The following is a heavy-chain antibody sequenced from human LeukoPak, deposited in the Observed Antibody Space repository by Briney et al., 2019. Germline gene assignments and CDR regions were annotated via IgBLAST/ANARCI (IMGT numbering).Heavy chain of an antibody. CDR2: INPNSGGT. V-gene: IGHV1-2*02. CDR3: ARDRWYSSGSYYGMDV. D-gene: IGHD6-19*01. J-gene: IGHJ6*02. CDR1: GYTFTGYY. Sequence: ASVKVSCKASGYTFTGYYMHWVRQAPGQGLEWMGWINPNSGGTNYAQKFQGRVTMTRDTSISTAYMELSGLRSDDTAVYYCARDRWYSSGSYYGMDVWGQGTTVTVSS.